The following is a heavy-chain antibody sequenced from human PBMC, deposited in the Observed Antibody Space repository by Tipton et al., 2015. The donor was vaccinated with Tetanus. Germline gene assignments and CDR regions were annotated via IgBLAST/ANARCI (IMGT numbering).Heavy chain of an antibody. Sequence: LRLSYTVSGGSISSRSYYWSWIRQHPVKGLEWIGYIYYTGSTYYNPSLKSRVIISADTSKNQFSLKLSSVTAADTAVYYCASSVGQLWFWGQGSLVTVSS. V-gene: IGHV4-31*02. CDR1: GGSISSRSYY. CDR2: IYYTGST. D-gene: IGHD5-18*01. CDR3: ASSVGQLWF. J-gene: IGHJ4*01.